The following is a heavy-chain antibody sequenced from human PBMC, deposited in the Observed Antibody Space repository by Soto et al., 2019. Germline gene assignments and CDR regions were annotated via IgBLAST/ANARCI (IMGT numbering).Heavy chain of an antibody. Sequence: QVQLQESGPGLVKPSQTLSLSCTVSGGPVSSDDHYWNWIRQPPGKGLEWIGYIFYSGSAYYNPSLQSRVTISVDTSNIQFSLKLNSVTAADTAVYYCARSTYSYGFNLWGQGTLVTVSS. CDR3: ARSTYSYGFNL. D-gene: IGHD5-18*01. J-gene: IGHJ5*02. CDR1: GGPVSSDDHY. CDR2: IFYSGSA. V-gene: IGHV4-30-4*01.